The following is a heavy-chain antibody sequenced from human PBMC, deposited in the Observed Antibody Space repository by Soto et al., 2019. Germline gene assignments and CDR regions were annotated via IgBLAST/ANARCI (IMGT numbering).Heavy chain of an antibody. V-gene: IGHV3-23*01. D-gene: IGHD3-22*01. CDR3: AKSPLLGIVVVIPPRGWFDP. CDR2: ISGSGGST. Sequence: HPGGSLRLSCAASGFTFSSYAMSWVRQAPGKGLEWVSAISGSGGSTYYADSVKGRFTISRDNSKNTLYLQMNSLRAEDTAVYYCAKSPLLGIVVVIPPRGWFDPWGQGTLVTVSS. J-gene: IGHJ5*02. CDR1: GFTFSSYA.